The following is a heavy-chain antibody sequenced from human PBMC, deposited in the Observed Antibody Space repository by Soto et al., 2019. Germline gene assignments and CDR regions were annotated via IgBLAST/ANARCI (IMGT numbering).Heavy chain of an antibody. CDR2: ISGSGGGT. CDR3: GKSRGSGIYFDPSDAFDF. V-gene: IGHV3-23*01. Sequence: EVQLLDSGGGLVQPGGSLRLSCAASGFTFSSYAMSWVRQAPGKGLEWVSSISGSGGGTYYGDSVKGRFTISSDNSKNTLSLQMNSLRREDRPVYYCGKSRGSGIYFDPSDAFDFWGQGTMVTVSS. D-gene: IGHD3-10*01. CDR1: GFTFSSYA. J-gene: IGHJ3*01.